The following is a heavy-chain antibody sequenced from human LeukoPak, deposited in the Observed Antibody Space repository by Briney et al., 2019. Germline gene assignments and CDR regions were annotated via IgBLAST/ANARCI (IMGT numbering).Heavy chain of an antibody. CDR1: GYTLTELS. D-gene: IGHD3-10*01. CDR2: FDPEDGET. V-gene: IGHV1-24*01. Sequence: ASVKVSCKVSGYTLTELSMHWVRQAPGKGLEWMGGFDPEDGETIYAQKFQGRVTMTEDTSTDTAYMELSSLRSEDTAVYYCATYITYYYGSGSYYQSIFGYWGQGTLVTVSS. CDR3: ATYITYYYGSGSYYQSIFGY. J-gene: IGHJ4*02.